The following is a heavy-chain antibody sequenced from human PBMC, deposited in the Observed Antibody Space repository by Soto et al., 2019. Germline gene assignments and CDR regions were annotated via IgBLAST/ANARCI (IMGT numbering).Heavy chain of an antibody. CDR1: GGTFSSYA. J-gene: IGHJ6*02. D-gene: IGHD1-26*01. V-gene: IGHV1-69*13. Sequence: SVKVSCKASGGTFSSYAISWVRQAPGQELEWMGGIIPIFGAASYAQKFQGRVTITADESTSTAYMELSSLRSEDTAVYYCGSRIVGAPDSYYYYGMDVWGQGTTVTVSS. CDR3: GSRIVGAPDSYYYYGMDV. CDR2: IIPIFGAA.